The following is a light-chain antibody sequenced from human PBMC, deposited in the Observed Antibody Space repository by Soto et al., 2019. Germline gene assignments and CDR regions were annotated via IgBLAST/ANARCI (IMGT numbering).Light chain of an antibody. V-gene: IGKV1-8*01. Sequence: IQMTQSPSTLSASIGDTFTMTCRASQDIGSVLAWYQQKPGTAPEVLISGASDLHGGVPSRFSGSGSRTDFTLTITHLQSEDFATYYCQHYLNYPITFGQGTRLEIK. CDR3: QHYLNYPIT. J-gene: IGKJ5*01. CDR2: GAS. CDR1: QDIGSV.